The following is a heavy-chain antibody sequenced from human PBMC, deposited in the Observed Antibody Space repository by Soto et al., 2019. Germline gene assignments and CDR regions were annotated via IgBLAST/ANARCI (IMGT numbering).Heavy chain of an antibody. CDR3: ARQGTYDFWSGYLPPSYYYGMDV. CDR2: IYYSGST. D-gene: IGHD3-3*01. CDR1: GGSISSYY. Sequence: SETLSLTGTVYGGSISSYYWSWIRQPPGKGLEWIGYIYYSGSTNYNPSLKSRVTISVDTSKNQFSLKLSSVTAADTAVYYCARQGTYDFWSGYLPPSYYYGMDVWGQGTTVTVSS. J-gene: IGHJ6*02. V-gene: IGHV4-59*08.